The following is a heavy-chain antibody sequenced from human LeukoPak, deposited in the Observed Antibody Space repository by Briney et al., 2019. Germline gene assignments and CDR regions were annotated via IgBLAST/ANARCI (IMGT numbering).Heavy chain of an antibody. J-gene: IGHJ4*02. CDR3: ARDFRSSSWYIGDY. V-gene: IGHV3-48*01. D-gene: IGHD6-13*01. CDR1: GFTFSSYS. CDR2: ISAGGTPG. Sequence: GGSLRLSCAASGFTFSSYSMNWVRLAPGKGLEWISYISAGGTPGYYADSVGGRFTVSRDNEKNSLYLQLNSLRADDTAVYYCARDFRSSSWYIGDYWGQGAQVTVSP.